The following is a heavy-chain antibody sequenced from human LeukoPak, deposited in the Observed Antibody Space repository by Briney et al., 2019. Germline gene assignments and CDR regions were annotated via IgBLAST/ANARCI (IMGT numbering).Heavy chain of an antibody. J-gene: IGHJ4*02. Sequence: PGGSLRLSCAASGFTFSSYWMIWVRRAPGKGLEGVANIQQDGSEKYYVDAVEGRFTISRDNAKNSLYLQMNSLRAEDTAVYYCARNPPRYFNWGQGTLVTVSS. CDR1: GFTFSSYW. CDR3: ARNPPRYFN. V-gene: IGHV3-7*05. CDR2: IQQDGSEK. D-gene: IGHD1-26*01.